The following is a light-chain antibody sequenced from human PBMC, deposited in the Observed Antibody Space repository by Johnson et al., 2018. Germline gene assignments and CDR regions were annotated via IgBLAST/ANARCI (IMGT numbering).Light chain of an antibody. J-gene: IGLJ1*01. CDR2: ENN. CDR3: GTWDSSLSAGNV. V-gene: IGLV1-51*02. Sequence: QSVLTQPPSVSAAPGQKVTISCSGSSSNIGNNYVSWYQQLPGTAPKLLIYENNKLPSGIPDRFSGSKSGTSATLGITGLQTGDEAEYYCGTWDSSLSAGNVVGTGTKVTVL. CDR1: SSNIGNNY.